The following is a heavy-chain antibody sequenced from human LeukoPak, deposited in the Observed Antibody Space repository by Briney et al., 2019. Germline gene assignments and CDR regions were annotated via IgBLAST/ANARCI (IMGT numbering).Heavy chain of an antibody. Sequence: ASVKVSCKASGYTFTCYYMHWVRQAPGQGKEWKGWINTNSGGTNYAQKFQGRVTMTRDTSISTAYMELSRLRSDDTAVYYCARAGGDYYGSGSPSYYYYGMDVWGQGTTVTVSS. CDR2: INTNSGGT. CDR1: GYTFTCYY. J-gene: IGHJ6*02. D-gene: IGHD3-10*01. V-gene: IGHV1-2*02. CDR3: ARAGGDYYGSGSPSYYYYGMDV.